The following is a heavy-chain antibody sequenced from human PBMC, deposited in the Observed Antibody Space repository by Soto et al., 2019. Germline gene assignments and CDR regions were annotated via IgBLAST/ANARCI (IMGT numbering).Heavy chain of an antibody. CDR1: GYSFTTYW. Sequence: EVRLVQSGAEVKKAGESLKISCKGSGYSFTTYWIGWVRQKPGKGMEWMGIIFPGDSDIRYSPPLQGQVTISADKSITTAYLQWSSLKASDTAIYYCARQEIAGATSAFDIWGQGTLVTVSS. D-gene: IGHD1-26*01. CDR2: IFPGDSDI. V-gene: IGHV5-51*01. CDR3: ARQEIAGATSAFDI. J-gene: IGHJ3*02.